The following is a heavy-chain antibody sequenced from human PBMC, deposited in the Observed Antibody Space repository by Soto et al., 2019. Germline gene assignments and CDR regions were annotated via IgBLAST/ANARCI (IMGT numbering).Heavy chain of an antibody. CDR2: IRSKANNYAT. Sequence: DVQLVESGGGLVQPGGSLKLSCAASGFTFSGSAMHWVRQASGKGLEWVGRIRSKANNYATAYAASVKGRFTISRDDSKNTAYLQMNSLKTEDTAVYYCSSLTLDSSGYYSASWGQGTLVTVSS. CDR1: GFTFSGSA. D-gene: IGHD3-22*01. CDR3: SSLTLDSSGYYSAS. V-gene: IGHV3-73*01. J-gene: IGHJ5*02.